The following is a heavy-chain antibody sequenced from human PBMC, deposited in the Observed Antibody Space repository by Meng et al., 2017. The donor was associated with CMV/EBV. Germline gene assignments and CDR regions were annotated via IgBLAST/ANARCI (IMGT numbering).Heavy chain of an antibody. CDR3: AKDELHVSQNYDFWSGYSTGAFDI. V-gene: IGHV3-48*03. CDR2: ISSSGDVE. Sequence: GGSLRLSCAASGFTFSSYEMNWVRQAPGKGLEWISYISSSGDVEFYADSVKGRFTISRDNSKNTLYLQMNSLRAEDTAVYYCAKDELHVSQNYDFWSGYSTGAFDIWGQGTMVTVSS. CDR1: GFTFSSYE. J-gene: IGHJ3*02. D-gene: IGHD3-3*01.